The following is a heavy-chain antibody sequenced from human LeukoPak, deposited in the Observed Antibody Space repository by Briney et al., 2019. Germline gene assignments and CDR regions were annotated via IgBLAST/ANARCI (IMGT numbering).Heavy chain of an antibody. V-gene: IGHV1-8*01. CDR3: ARAPVWTGYYYYMDV. Sequence: ASVKVSCKASGYTFTSYDINWVRQATGQGLEWLGWMNPNSGNTGYAQKFQGRVTITRNTSISTAYMELSSLRSEDTAVYYCARAPVWTGYYYYMDVWGKGTTVTVSS. CDR1: GYTFTSYD. CDR2: MNPNSGNT. D-gene: IGHD3/OR15-3a*01. J-gene: IGHJ6*03.